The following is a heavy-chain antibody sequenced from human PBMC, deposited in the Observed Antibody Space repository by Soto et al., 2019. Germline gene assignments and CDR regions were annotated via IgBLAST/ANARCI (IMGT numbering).Heavy chain of an antibody. CDR3: ARDNYGDTYYFDF. J-gene: IGHJ4*02. V-gene: IGHV4-59*12. CDR2: IYYSGST. D-gene: IGHD4-17*01. CDR1: GGSISSYY. Sequence: SETLSLTCTVSGGSISSYYWSWIRQPPGKGLEWIGYIYYSGSTNYNPSLKSRVTISVDTSKNQFSLKLSSVTATDTAVYYCARDNYGDTYYFDFWGQRTLVTVSS.